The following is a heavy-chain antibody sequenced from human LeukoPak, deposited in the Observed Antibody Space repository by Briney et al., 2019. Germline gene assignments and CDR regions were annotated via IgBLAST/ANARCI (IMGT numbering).Heavy chain of an antibody. CDR3: AKDKDHYYGSGSYSDY. V-gene: IGHV3-21*04. CDR1: GFTFSSYS. J-gene: IGHJ4*02. Sequence: GGSLRLSCAASGFTFSSYSMNWVRQAPGKGLEWVSSISSSSSYIYYADSVKGRFTISRDNAKNSLYLQMNSLRVEDMAIYYCAKDKDHYYGSGSYSDYWGQGTLVTVSS. D-gene: IGHD3-10*01. CDR2: ISSSSSYI.